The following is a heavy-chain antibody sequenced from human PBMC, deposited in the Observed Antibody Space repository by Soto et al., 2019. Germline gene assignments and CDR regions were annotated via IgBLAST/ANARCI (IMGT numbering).Heavy chain of an antibody. CDR3: AKERDS. CDR2: MSYDGSNK. V-gene: IGHV3-30-3*01. CDR1: GFTFSTYT. J-gene: IGHJ4*02. Sequence: QVQLVESGGGVVQPGRSLKLSCAASGFTFSTYTMHWVRQAPGKGLEWVAVMSYDGSNKNYADSVKGRFTISRDNSKNTLYLQMNSLRAEDTAVYYCAKERDSWGQGTLDTVSP.